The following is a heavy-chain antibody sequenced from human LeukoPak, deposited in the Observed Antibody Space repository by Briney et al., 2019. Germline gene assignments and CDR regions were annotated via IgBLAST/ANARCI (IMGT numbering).Heavy chain of an antibody. CDR2: IYYSGST. CDR3: ATTKPYCSGGSCRDY. D-gene: IGHD2-15*01. J-gene: IGHJ4*02. Sequence: PSETLSLTCTVSGGSISSYYWSWIRQPPGKGLEWIGYIYYSGSTNYNPSLKSRVTISVDTSKNQFSLKLSSVTAADTAVYYCATTKPYCSGGSCRDYWGQGTLVTVSS. CDR1: GGSISSYY. V-gene: IGHV4-59*03.